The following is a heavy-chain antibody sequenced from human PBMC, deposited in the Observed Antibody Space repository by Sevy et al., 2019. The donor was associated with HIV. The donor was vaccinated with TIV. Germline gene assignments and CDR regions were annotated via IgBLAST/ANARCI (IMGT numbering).Heavy chain of an antibody. CDR1: GGSVSSGSYY. V-gene: IGHV4-61*01. J-gene: IGHJ5*02. Sequence: SETLSLTCTVSGGSVSSGSYYWSWIRQPPGKGLEWIGYIYYSGSTNYNPSLKSRVTISVDTSKNQFSLKLSSVTAADTAVYYCARMYCGGDCYRQRSWFDPWGQGTLVTASS. CDR3: ARMYCGGDCYRQRSWFDP. CDR2: IYYSGST. D-gene: IGHD2-21*02.